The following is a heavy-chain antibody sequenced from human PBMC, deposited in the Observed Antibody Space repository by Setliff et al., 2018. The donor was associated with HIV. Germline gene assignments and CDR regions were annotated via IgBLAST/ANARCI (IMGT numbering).Heavy chain of an antibody. J-gene: IGHJ6*03. CDR2: IYQSGST. CDR3: ARTVRREFRTNVGDHYYFYMDV. D-gene: IGHD3-3*01. V-gene: IGHV4-38-2*01. CDR1: GYSINSGFS. Sequence: SETLSLTCAASGYSINSGFSRAWIRQPPGQGPQWIGSIYQSGSTNYNPSLKSRVTISVDTSKNQFSLKATSVTAADTAVYYCARTVRREFRTNVGDHYYFYMDVWGKGTTVTVSS.